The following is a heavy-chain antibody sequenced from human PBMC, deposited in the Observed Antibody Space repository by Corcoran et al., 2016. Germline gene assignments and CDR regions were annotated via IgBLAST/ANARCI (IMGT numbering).Heavy chain of an antibody. V-gene: IGHV3-30*18. CDR1: GFTFSSYG. CDR2: ISYDGSNK. J-gene: IGHJ5*02. D-gene: IGHD2-2*01. CDR3: AKDHIVVVPAATMPPPGWFDP. Sequence: QVQLVESGGGVVQPGRSLRLSCAASGFTFSSYGMHWVRQAPGKGLEWVAVISYDGSNKYYADSVKGRFTISRDNSKNTLYLQMNSLRAEYTAVYYCAKDHIVVVPAATMPPPGWFDPWGQGTLVTVSS.